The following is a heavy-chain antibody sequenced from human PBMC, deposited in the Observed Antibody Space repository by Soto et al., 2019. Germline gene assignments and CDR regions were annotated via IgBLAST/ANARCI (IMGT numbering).Heavy chain of an antibody. V-gene: IGHV4-39*01. Sequence: PSETLSLTCTVSGGSISSSSYYWGWIRQPPGKGLEWIGSIYYSGSTYYNPSLKSRVTISVDTSKNQFSLKLSSVTAADTAVYYCARRGIAAANYYYYAVDVWGQGTKVTVSS. CDR3: ARRGIAAANYYYYAVDV. D-gene: IGHD6-13*01. J-gene: IGHJ6*02. CDR1: GGSISSSSYY. CDR2: IYYSGST.